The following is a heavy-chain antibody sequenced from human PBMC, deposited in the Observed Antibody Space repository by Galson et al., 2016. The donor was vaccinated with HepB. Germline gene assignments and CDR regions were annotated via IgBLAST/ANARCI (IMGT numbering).Heavy chain of an antibody. D-gene: IGHD5-18*01. CDR3: VRTHVDTAATAHFDY. Sequence: ETLSLTCSLSGRSVNTGYYYCAWIRQPPVKGLEGMRYVSYTWVTNYNPSLQSPLSRSLDTSQKQCSLKLYSLNPADTAVYYCVRTHVDTAATAHFDYWGQGALVTVSS. V-gene: IGHV4-61*01. CDR2: VSYTWVT. CDR1: GRSVNTGYYY. J-gene: IGHJ4*02.